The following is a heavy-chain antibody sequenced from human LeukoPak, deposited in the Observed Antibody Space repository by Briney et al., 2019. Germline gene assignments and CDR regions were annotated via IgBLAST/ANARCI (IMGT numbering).Heavy chain of an antibody. CDR2: ISYDGSNK. D-gene: IGHD1-1*01. V-gene: IGHV3-30*18. Sequence: GRSLRLSCAASGFTFSSYGMHWVRQAPGKGLEWEAVISYDGSNKYYADSVKGRFTISRDNSKNTLYLQMNSLRAEDTAVYYCAKLAGTTFFDYWGQGTLATVCS. CDR3: AKLAGTTFFDY. CDR1: GFTFSSYG. J-gene: IGHJ4*02.